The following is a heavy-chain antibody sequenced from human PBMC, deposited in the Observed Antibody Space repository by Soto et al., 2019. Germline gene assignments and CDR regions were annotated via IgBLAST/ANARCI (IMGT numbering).Heavy chain of an antibody. Sequence: QVQLVESGGGVVQPGRSLRLSCAASGFTFSSYGMHWVRQAPGKGLEWVAVISYDGSNKYYADSVKGRFTISRDNSKNTLYLQMNSLRAEDTAVYYCAKGKADHYDILTGSFDYWGQGTLLTVSS. J-gene: IGHJ4*02. CDR3: AKGKADHYDILTGSFDY. V-gene: IGHV3-30*18. D-gene: IGHD3-9*01. CDR2: ISYDGSNK. CDR1: GFTFSSYG.